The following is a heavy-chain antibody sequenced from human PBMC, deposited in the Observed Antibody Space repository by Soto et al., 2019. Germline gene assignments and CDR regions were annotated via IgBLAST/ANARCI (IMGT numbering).Heavy chain of an antibody. D-gene: IGHD2-15*01. J-gene: IGHJ6*02. CDR1: GGSISSYY. Sequence: SETLSLTCTVSGGSISSYYWSWIRQPPGKGLEWIGYIYYSGSTNYNPSLKSRVTISVDTSKNQFSLKLSSVTAADTAVYYCARDRGGYCSGGSCPWHYGMDVWGQGTTVTVSS. CDR2: IYYSGST. CDR3: ARDRGGYCSGGSCPWHYGMDV. V-gene: IGHV4-59*01.